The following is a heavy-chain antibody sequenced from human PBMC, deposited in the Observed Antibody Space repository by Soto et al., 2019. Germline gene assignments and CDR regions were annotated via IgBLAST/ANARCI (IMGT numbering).Heavy chain of an antibody. V-gene: IGHV3-23*01. J-gene: IGHJ4*02. CDR2: ISGSGGST. D-gene: IGHD6-13*01. CDR1: GFTFSSYA. CDR3: ANGDGSSLIFYYFDY. Sequence: EVQLLESGGGLVQPGGSLRLSCAASGFTFSSYAMSWVRQAPGKGLEWVSAISGSGGSTYYADFVKGRFTISRDNSTNTLYLQMNSLRAEDTAVYYCANGDGSSLIFYYFDYWGQGTLVTVSS.